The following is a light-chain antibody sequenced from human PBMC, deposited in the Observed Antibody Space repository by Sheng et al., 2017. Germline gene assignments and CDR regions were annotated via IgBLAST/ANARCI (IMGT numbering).Light chain of an antibody. CDR1: DTDVGGYNY. J-gene: IGLJ2*01. CDR2: DVT. CDR3: VSYTGSSRHVL. Sequence: QSALTQPASVSGSPGQSITISCTGTDTDVGGYNYVSWYQQYPGKAPKLMIYDVTYRPSGVSNRFSGSKSDNTASLTISGLQAEDEADYYCVSYTGSSRHVLFGGGTKLTVL. V-gene: IGLV2-14*03.